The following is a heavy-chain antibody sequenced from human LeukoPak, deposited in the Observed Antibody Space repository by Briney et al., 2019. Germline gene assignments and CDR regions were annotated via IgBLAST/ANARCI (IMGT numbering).Heavy chain of an antibody. Sequence: GGSLRLSCAASGFTFSSYGLYWVRQAPGKGLEWVAVISYDGSNKYYADSVKGRFTISRDNSKNTLYLQMNSLRAEDTAVYYCARDREPGIAAAGYSDYWGREPWSPSPQ. CDR3: ARDREPGIAAAGYSDY. D-gene: IGHD6-13*01. CDR2: ISYDGSNK. J-gene: IGHJ4*02. V-gene: IGHV3-30-3*01. CDR1: GFTFSSYG.